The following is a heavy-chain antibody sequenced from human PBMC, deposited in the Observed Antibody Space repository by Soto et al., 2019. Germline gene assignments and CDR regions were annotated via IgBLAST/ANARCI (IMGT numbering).Heavy chain of an antibody. J-gene: IGHJ6*03. CDR1: GGSISSYY. D-gene: IGHD6-13*01. V-gene: IGHV4-59*01. CDR2: IYYSGST. Sequence: SETLSLTCTVSGGSISSYYWSWIRQPPGKGLEWIGYIYYSGSTNYNPSLKSRVTISVDTSKNQFSLKLSSVTAADTAVYYCARYSSSWYSGGGDYYYYMDVWGKGTTVTVSS. CDR3: ARYSSSWYSGGGDYYYYMDV.